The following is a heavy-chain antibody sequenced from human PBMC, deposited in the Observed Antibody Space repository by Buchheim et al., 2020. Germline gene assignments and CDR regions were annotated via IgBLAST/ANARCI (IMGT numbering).Heavy chain of an antibody. CDR1: GYTFTGYY. CDR2: INPGGEPI. CDR3: ARELGSTYYFDY. V-gene: IGHV1-46*03. D-gene: IGHD3-10*01. Sequence: QVQLVQSGAEVKKPGASVKVSCKASGYTFTGYYMHWVRQAPGQGLEWMGIINPGGEPITYALKFQGRVTMTRDTSTHTVYMELSSLRSEDTAMYYCARELGSTYYFDYWGQGTL. J-gene: IGHJ4*02.